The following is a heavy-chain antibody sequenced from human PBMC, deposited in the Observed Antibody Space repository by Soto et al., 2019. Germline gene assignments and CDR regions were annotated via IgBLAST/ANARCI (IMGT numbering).Heavy chain of an antibody. V-gene: IGHV1-18*01. CDR3: ARSRRLPRVGFDP. J-gene: IGHJ5*02. D-gene: IGHD2-21*02. Sequence: QVQLVQSGLEMKKPGASVKVSCKASGYNFNSYDIIWVRQAPGQGLEWMGWISSYNANTNYAPKFQGRVTMTTDTSTSTVYMELRSLRFDGTAVYYCARSRRLPRVGFDPWGQGTLVTVSS. CDR1: GYNFNSYD. CDR2: ISSYNANT.